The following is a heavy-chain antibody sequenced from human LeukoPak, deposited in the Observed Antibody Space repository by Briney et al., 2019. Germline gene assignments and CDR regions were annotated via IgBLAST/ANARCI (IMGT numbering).Heavy chain of an antibody. CDR2: FDPEDGET. D-gene: IGHD3-22*01. CDR1: GYTLTELS. J-gene: IGHJ4*02. Sequence: GASVKVSCKVSGYTLTELSMHWVRQAPGKGLEWMGGFDPEDGETIYAQKFQGRVTMTEDTSTDTAYMELSSLRSDDPAVYYCARDPTHQYDSSSVDYWGQGTLVTVSS. V-gene: IGHV1-24*01. CDR3: ARDPTHQYDSSSVDY.